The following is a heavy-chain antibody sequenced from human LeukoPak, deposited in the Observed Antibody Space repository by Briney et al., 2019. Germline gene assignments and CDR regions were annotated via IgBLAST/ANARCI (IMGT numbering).Heavy chain of an antibody. CDR3: AADYDYYDSSGYPSQYFQH. CDR2: INHSGST. D-gene: IGHD3-22*01. CDR1: GGSFSGYY. J-gene: IGHJ1*01. V-gene: IGHV4-34*01. Sequence: SETLSLTCAVYGGSFSGYYWSWIRQPPGKGLEWIGEINHSGSTNYNPSLKGRVTISVDTSKNQFSLKLSSVTAADTAVYYCAADYDYYDSSGYPSQYFQHWGQGTLVTVSS.